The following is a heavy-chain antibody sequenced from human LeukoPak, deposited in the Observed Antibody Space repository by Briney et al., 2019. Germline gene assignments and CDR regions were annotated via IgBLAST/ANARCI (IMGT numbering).Heavy chain of an antibody. J-gene: IGHJ3*02. D-gene: IGHD1-26*01. Sequence: AASVKVSCKASGGTFSSYAISWVRQAPGQGLEWMGGIIPIFGTANYAQKFQGRVTITADESTSTAYMELSSLRSEDTAVYYCAREAGASHDAFDIWGQGTMVTVSS. V-gene: IGHV1-69*13. CDR3: AREAGASHDAFDI. CDR2: IIPIFGTA. CDR1: GGTFSSYA.